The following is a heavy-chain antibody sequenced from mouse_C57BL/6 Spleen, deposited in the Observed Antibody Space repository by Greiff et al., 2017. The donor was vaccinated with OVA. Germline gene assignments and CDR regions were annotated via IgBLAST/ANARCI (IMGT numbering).Heavy chain of an antibody. D-gene: IGHD1-1*01. Sequence: VQGVESGAELARPGASVKMSCKASGYTFTSYTMHWVKQRPGQGLEWIGYINPSSGYTKYNQKFKDKATLTADKSSSTAYMQLSSLTSEDSAVYYCAREYYGSSYRYAMDYWGQGTSVTVSS. CDR1: GYTFTSYT. CDR3: AREYYGSSYRYAMDY. CDR2: INPSSGYT. J-gene: IGHJ4*01. V-gene: IGHV1-4*01.